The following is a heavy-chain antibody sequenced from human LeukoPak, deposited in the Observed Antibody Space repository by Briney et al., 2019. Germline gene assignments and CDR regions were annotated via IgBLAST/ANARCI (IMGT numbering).Heavy chain of an antibody. J-gene: IGHJ3*02. CDR3: ARGATYYDFWSGPGAFDI. V-gene: IGHV4-59*08. D-gene: IGHD3-3*01. Sequence: SETLSLTCTVSGGSISSYYWSWLRQPPGKGLEWIGYIYYSGSTNYNPSLKSRVTISVDTSKNQFSLKLTSVTAADTAVYYCARGATYYDFWSGPGAFDIWGQGTMVTVSS. CDR2: IYYSGST. CDR1: GGSISSYY.